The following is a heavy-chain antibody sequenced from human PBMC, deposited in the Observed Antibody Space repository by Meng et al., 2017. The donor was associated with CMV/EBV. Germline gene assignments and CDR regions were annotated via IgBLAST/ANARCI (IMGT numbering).Heavy chain of an antibody. CDR3: ARGGANMVRGLLDWFDP. D-gene: IGHD3-10*01. V-gene: IGHV3-74*01. Sequence: GESLKISCAASGFTFSSYRMHWVRQAPGKGLVWVSRINSDGSSTSYADSVKGRFTISRDNAKNTLYLQMNSLRAEDTAVYYCARGGANMVRGLLDWFDPWGQGTLVTVSS. CDR2: INSDGSST. CDR1: GFTFSSYR. J-gene: IGHJ5*02.